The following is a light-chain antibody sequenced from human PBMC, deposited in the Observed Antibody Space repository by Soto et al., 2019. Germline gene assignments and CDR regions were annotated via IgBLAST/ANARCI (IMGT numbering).Light chain of an antibody. J-gene: IGKJ3*01. CDR3: QKHNGAPFT. Sequence: DIQMTQSPSSLSASIGDRVTITCRASRGISNYLAWYQQKPGKVPKLLIYVASTLQSGVPSRFSGSGSGTDFTLTISSLQPEDVATYYCQKHNGAPFTFGPGTKVDIK. V-gene: IGKV1-27*01. CDR1: RGISNY. CDR2: VAS.